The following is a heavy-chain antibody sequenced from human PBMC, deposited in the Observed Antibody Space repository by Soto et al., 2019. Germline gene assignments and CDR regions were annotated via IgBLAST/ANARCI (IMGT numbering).Heavy chain of an antibody. J-gene: IGHJ4*02. CDR3: ARDRKFGVAAAGIDY. CDR2: IYYSGST. V-gene: IGHV4-61*01. Sequence: QVQLQESGPGLVKPSETLSLTCTVSGGSVSSGSYYWSWIRQPPGKGLEWIGYIYYSGSTNYNPSLKSRVIISVDTSKNQFSLKLSSVTAADTAVYYCARDRKFGVAAAGIDYWGQGTLVTVSS. D-gene: IGHD6-13*01. CDR1: GGSVSSGSYY.